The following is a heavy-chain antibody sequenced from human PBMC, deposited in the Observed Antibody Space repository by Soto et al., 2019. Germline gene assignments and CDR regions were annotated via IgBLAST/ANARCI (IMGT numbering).Heavy chain of an antibody. Sequence: PGGSLRLSCAASGFTFSSYGMHWVRQAPGKGLEWVAVISYDGSNKYYADSVKGRFTISRDNSKNTLYLQMNSLRAEDTAVYYCAKEKYTVTTLGPSDYWGQGTLVTVSS. CDR2: ISYDGSNK. V-gene: IGHV3-30*18. J-gene: IGHJ4*02. CDR1: GFTFSSYG. CDR3: AKEKYTVTTLGPSDY. D-gene: IGHD4-17*01.